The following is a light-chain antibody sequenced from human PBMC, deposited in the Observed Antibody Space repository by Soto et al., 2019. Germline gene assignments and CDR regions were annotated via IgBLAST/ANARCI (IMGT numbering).Light chain of an antibody. CDR2: DAS. J-gene: IGKJ5*01. V-gene: IGKV3-11*01. CDR3: QQRGDWPLT. CDR1: QSVNSN. Sequence: EVVLTQSPGTLSLSPGERATLSCRASQSVNSNLAWYQQKPGQAPRLLIYDASNRATGIPARFSGSGSGTDLTLTISSLKPEDFAVYYCQQRGDWPLTFGQGTRLEIK.